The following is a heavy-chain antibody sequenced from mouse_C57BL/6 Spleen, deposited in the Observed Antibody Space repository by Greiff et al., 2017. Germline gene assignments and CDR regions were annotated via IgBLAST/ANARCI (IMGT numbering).Heavy chain of an antibody. CDR3: ARHEDYDYGSWFAY. CDR1: GFTFSDYG. D-gene: IGHD2-4*01. V-gene: IGHV5-15*01. CDR2: ISNLAYSI. J-gene: IGHJ3*01. Sequence: DVKLVESGGGLVQPGGSLKLSCAASGFTFSDYGMAWVRQAPRKGPEWVAFISNLAYSIYYADTVTGRFTISRENAKNTLYLEMSSLRTEDTAMYYCARHEDYDYGSWFAYWGQGTLVTVSA.